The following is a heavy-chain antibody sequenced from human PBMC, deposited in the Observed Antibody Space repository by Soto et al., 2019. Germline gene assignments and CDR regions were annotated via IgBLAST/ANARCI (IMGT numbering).Heavy chain of an antibody. J-gene: IGHJ4*02. CDR2: TYYRSKWYN. CDR3: PRSLHSGTYDC. Sequence: QVQLQQSGPGLVTPSQTLSLTCAISGDCVSSNSAAWHWIRQSPSRVLEWLGRTYYRSKWYNDYAVSVKSRITFNPDTSKIRFSLQLNSVPPEYTAVYYCPRSLHSGTYDCCGQVTLVTVSS. V-gene: IGHV6-1*01. D-gene: IGHD1-26*01. CDR1: GDCVSSNSAA.